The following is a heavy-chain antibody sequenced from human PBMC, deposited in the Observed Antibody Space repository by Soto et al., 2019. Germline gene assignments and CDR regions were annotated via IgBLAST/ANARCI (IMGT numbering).Heavy chain of an antibody. Sequence: QVQLVESGGGVVQPGRSLRLSCVASGYTFSSYGMHWVRQAPGKGLEWVAVIWYDGSNKYYADSVKGRFTISRDNSKNTLYLQMNSLRAEDTAVYYCATGGDYGDSFDYWGQGTLVTVSS. D-gene: IGHD4-17*01. CDR1: GYTFSSYG. CDR2: IWYDGSNK. V-gene: IGHV3-33*01. CDR3: ATGGDYGDSFDY. J-gene: IGHJ4*02.